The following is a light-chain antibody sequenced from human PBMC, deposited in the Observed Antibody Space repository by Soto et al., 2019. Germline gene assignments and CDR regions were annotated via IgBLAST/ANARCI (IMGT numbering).Light chain of an antibody. CDR3: QQRNTWPPIT. CDR2: DAS. CDR1: QSVRTY. V-gene: IGKV3-11*01. J-gene: IGKJ5*01. Sequence: EIVLTQSPVTLSLSPGERATLSCRASQSVRTYLAWYQVKPGQAPRLLIYDASMMASGVPARFSGSGSGTDFTLTISSLEPEDFALYYCQQRNTWPPITFGQGTRLEIK.